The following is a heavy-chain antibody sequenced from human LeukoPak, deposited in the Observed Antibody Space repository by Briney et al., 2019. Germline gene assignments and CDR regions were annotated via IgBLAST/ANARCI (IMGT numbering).Heavy chain of an antibody. Sequence: GPSVKVSCKASRYKFTDDYMHWVRQAPGQGLEFMGWINPDSGFTNYAQKFKGRVTMTRDTSISTAYLEVRSLTSDDTAVYYCAPTAEAYTSWWKVWGQGTLVTVSS. CDR3: APTAEAYTSWWKV. V-gene: IGHV1-2*02. CDR2: INPDSGFT. D-gene: IGHD3-16*01. CDR1: RYKFTDDY. J-gene: IGHJ4*02.